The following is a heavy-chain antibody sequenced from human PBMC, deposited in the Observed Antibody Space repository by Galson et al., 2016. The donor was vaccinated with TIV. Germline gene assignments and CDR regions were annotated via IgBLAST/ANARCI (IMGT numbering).Heavy chain of an antibody. J-gene: IGHJ3*01. Sequence: QSGAEVTKPGESLKISCQSSGYKFNSYWIGWVRQMPGKGPEWMGIIYPGDSDSRKSPSFQGQVTMSVDKSINTACLQLSSLKASDTAMYYCARQSENAYDVWGQGTLVTVSS. CDR2: IYPGDSDS. CDR3: ARQSENAYDV. CDR1: GYKFNSYW. V-gene: IGHV5-51*01.